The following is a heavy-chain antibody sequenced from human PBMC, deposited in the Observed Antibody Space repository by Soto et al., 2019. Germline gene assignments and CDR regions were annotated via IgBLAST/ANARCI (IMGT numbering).Heavy chain of an antibody. CDR1: GGTFSSYA. CDR2: IIPIFGTA. J-gene: IGHJ5*02. Sequence: VKVSCKASGGTFSSYAISWVRQAPGQGLEWMGGIIPIFGTANYAQKFQGRVTITADESTSTAYMELSSLRSEDTAVYYCARDGHQMVVPAATGADWFDPWGQGTLVTVSS. CDR3: ARDGHQMVVPAATGADWFDP. V-gene: IGHV1-69*01. D-gene: IGHD2-2*01.